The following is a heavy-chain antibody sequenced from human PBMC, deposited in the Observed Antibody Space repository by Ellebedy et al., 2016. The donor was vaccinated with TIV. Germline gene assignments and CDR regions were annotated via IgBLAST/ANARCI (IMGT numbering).Heavy chain of an antibody. CDR3: ARWRPFGELSLAGYYYYYGMDV. V-gene: IGHV1-18*04. D-gene: IGHD3-10*01. J-gene: IGHJ6*02. CDR2: ISAYNGNT. Sequence: ASVKVSXXASGYTFTSYGISWVRQAPGQGLEWMGWISAYNGNTNYAQKLQGRVTMTTDTSTSTAYMELRSLRSDDTAVYYCARWRPFGELSLAGYYYYYGMDVWGQGTTVTVSS. CDR1: GYTFTSYG.